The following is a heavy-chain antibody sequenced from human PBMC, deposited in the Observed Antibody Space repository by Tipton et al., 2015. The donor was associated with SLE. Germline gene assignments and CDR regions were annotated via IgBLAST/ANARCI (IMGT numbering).Heavy chain of an antibody. J-gene: IGHJ5*02. Sequence: TLSLTCTVSGSSISNYYWSWIRQSAGKELEWVGFFYDGGSTGYNPSLKSRVTISVDTSKNHFSLKLSSVTAADTAVYYCARHDTNYGRNWFDPWGQGTLVTVFS. D-gene: IGHD2-8*01. CDR2: FYDGGST. CDR1: GSSISNYY. CDR3: ARHDTNYGRNWFDP. V-gene: IGHV4-59*08.